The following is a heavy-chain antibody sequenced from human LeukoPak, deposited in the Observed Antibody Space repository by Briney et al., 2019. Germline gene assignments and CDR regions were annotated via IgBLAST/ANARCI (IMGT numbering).Heavy chain of an antibody. CDR1: GFTFSSYA. J-gene: IGHJ6*03. D-gene: IGHD6-19*01. CDR2: ISGSGGST. V-gene: IGHV3-23*01. Sequence: GGSLRLSCAASGFTFSSYAMSWVRQAPGKGLEWVSAISGSGGSTYYADSVKGRFTISRDNSKNTLYLQMNSLRAEDTAVYYCARAEDSSGWPYYYYYMDVWGKGTTVTISS. CDR3: ARAEDSSGWPYYYYYMDV.